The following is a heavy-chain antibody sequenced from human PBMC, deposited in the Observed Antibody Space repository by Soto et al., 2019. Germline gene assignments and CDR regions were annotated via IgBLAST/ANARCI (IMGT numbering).Heavy chain of an antibody. CDR3: ARRWGEGRVDY. CDR1: GGSISSSNW. D-gene: IGHD3-10*01. V-gene: IGHV4-4*02. Sequence: QVQLQESGPGLVKPSGTLSLTCAVSGGSISSSNWWSWVRQPPGKGLQWIGEIYHSGSTNYIPSLKNRVTISVAKSRNQFSLKLSSVTAADTAVYYCARRWGEGRVDYWGQGTLVTVSS. J-gene: IGHJ4*02. CDR2: IYHSGST.